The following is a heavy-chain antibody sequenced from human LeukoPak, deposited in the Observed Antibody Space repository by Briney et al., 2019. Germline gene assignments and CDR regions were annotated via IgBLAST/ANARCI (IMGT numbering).Heavy chain of an antibody. CDR3: ARDREPQFYV. D-gene: IGHD1-26*01. Sequence: GGSLRLSCAASGFTFSSYSMNWVREAPGKGLEWVSSISSSRSYIYYADSVKGRFTISRDNAKNSLYLQMNSLRAEDTAVYYCARDREPQFYVWGQGTLVTVSS. V-gene: IGHV3-21*01. CDR1: GFTFSSYS. J-gene: IGHJ4*02. CDR2: ISSSRSYI.